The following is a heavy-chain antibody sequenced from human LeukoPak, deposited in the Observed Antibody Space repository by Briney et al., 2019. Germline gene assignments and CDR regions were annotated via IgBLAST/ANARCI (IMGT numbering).Heavy chain of an antibody. CDR2: VFHTGIT. Sequence: SETLSLTCVVSGFRISRTHFWGWIRQAPGKEMKWLGSVFHTGITYYNPSVRGRVTISVDTSNNQFSLNLYSATAADTAVYYCARVAAGNTMFDFWGRGTLVAVSS. CDR1: GFRISRTHF. V-gene: IGHV4-38-2*01. CDR3: ARVAAGNTMFDF. J-gene: IGHJ4*02. D-gene: IGHD6-19*01.